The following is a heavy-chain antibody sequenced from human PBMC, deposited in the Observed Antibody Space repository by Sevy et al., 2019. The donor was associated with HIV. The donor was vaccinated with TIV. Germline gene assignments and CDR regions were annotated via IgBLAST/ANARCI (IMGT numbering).Heavy chain of an antibody. CDR2: ISYTGST. CDR3: ARRGDNNWFDP. J-gene: IGHJ5*02. Sequence: SETLSLTCTVSGVPISGGAYYWGWIRQPPGKGLEWIGSISYTGSTYYNPSLKSRVTISVDKSKNQFSLKLTSVTAADTAVYYCARRGDNNWFDPWGQGTLVTVSS. CDR1: GVPISGGAYY. D-gene: IGHD2-15*01. V-gene: IGHV4-39*01.